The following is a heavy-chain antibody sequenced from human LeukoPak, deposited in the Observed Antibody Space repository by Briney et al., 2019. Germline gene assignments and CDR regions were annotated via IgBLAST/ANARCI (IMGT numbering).Heavy chain of an antibody. CDR1: GGSISSGGYY. Sequence: SETLSLTCTVPGGSISSGGYYWSWIRQHPGKGPEWIGYIYYSGSTYSNPSLKSRVTISVDTSKNQFSLNLSSVTAADTAVYYCARYCSSTNCYKGGFDPWGQGTLVTVSS. D-gene: IGHD2-2*02. J-gene: IGHJ5*02. V-gene: IGHV4-31*03. CDR2: IYYSGST. CDR3: ARYCSSTNCYKGGFDP.